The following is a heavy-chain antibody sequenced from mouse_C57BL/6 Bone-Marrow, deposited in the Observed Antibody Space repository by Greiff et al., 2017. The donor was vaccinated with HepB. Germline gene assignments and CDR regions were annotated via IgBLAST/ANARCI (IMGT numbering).Heavy chain of an antibody. CDR3: TAAQAKAWFAY. CDR1: GFTFSDAW. D-gene: IGHD3-2*02. Sequence: EVHLVESGGGLVQPGGSMKLSCAASGFTFSDAWMDWVRQSPEKGLEWVAEIRNKANNHATYYAESVKGRFTISRDDSKSSVYLQMNSLRAEDTGIYYCTAAQAKAWFAYWGQGTLVTVSA. J-gene: IGHJ3*01. V-gene: IGHV6-6*01. CDR2: IRNKANNHAT.